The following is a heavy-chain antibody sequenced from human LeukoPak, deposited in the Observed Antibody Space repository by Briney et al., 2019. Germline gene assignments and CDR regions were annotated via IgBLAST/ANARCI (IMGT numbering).Heavy chain of an antibody. Sequence: ASVKVSCKASGYTFTSYGISWVRQAPGQGLEWMGWISAYNGNTNYAQKLQGRVTMTTDTSTSTAYMELRSLRSDDTAVYYCARDYYGSGSYLPPYYYYYMDVWGKGTTVTISS. CDR2: ISAYNGNT. J-gene: IGHJ6*03. V-gene: IGHV1-18*01. CDR1: GYTFTSYG. D-gene: IGHD3-10*01. CDR3: ARDYYGSGSYLPPYYYYYMDV.